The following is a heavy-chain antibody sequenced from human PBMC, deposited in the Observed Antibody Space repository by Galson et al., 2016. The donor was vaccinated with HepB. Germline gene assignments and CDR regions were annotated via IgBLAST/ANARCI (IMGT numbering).Heavy chain of an antibody. CDR2: IYYVGSI. Sequence: SETLSLTCTVSGDSIGSTSFYWGWIRQAPGKGLEWIGSIYYVGSIYYNPSLKSRVTISVDTSKNQFSLKLSSVTAADTAGYYCASRGRLSSYHFDYWGQGTLVAGSS. CDR3: ASRGRLSSYHFDY. V-gene: IGHV4-39*01. D-gene: IGHD2-8*01. CDR1: GDSIGSTSFY. J-gene: IGHJ4*02.